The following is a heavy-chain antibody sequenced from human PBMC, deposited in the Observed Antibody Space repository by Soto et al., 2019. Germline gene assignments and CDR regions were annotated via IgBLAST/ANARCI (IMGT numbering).Heavy chain of an antibody. CDR2: IYPDDSDI. CDR3: ARTRPPYYYGSGSYSTDYYYGMDV. J-gene: IGHJ6*02. D-gene: IGHD3-10*01. V-gene: IGHV5-51*01. CDR1: GYSFTTYW. Sequence: GESLKISCKGSGYSFTTYWSGWVRQMPGKGLEWMGIIYPDDSDIRYSPSFQGQVTISADKSISTAYLQWSSLKASDTAMYYCARTRPPYYYGSGSYSTDYYYGMDVWGQGTTVTVSS.